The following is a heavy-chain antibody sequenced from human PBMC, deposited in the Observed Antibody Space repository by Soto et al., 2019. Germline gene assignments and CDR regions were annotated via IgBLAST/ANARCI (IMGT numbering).Heavy chain of an antibody. CDR1: GFTFSYFA. CDR2: ISNTGDLI. D-gene: IGHD6-19*01. V-gene: IGHV3-23*01. Sequence: PGGSLSLSCAASGFTFSYFAMGWVRQAPGKGLEWVSVISNTGDLIYYADSVRGRFTISRDNSKNTLFLQMNSLGAEDTAVYFCAKDATRTDGWYHFDYWGQGALVTVSS. CDR3: AKDATRTDGWYHFDY. J-gene: IGHJ4*02.